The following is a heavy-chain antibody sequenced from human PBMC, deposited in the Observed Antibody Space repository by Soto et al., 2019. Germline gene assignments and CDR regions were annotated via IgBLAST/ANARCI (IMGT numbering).Heavy chain of an antibody. CDR3: ARTYSSSWSPFDY. Sequence: SETLSLTCTVSGGSISSYYWSWIRQPPGKGLEWIGEINQSGSTNYNPSLKSRDTISVDTSKNQFSLKLSSVTDADMAVYYCARTYSSSWSPFDYWGQGTLVTVSS. V-gene: IGHV4-34*01. D-gene: IGHD6-13*01. CDR1: GGSISSYY. J-gene: IGHJ4*02. CDR2: INQSGST.